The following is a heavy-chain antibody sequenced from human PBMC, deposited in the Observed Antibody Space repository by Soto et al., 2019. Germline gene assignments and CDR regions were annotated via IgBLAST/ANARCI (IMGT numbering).Heavy chain of an antibody. CDR3: ASPGGYNWNYGLEY. CDR1: GYTFTSYA. V-gene: IGHV1-3*01. D-gene: IGHD1-7*01. Sequence: GASVKVSCKASGYTFTSYAMHWVRQAPGQRLEWMGWINAGNGNTKYSQKFQGRVTITRDTSASTAYMELSSLRSKDTAVYYCASPGGYNWNYGLEYWGQGTLVTVSS. J-gene: IGHJ4*02. CDR2: INAGNGNT.